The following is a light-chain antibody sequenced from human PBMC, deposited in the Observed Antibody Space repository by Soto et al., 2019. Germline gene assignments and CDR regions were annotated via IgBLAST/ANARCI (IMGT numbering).Light chain of an antibody. J-gene: IGKJ1*01. CDR2: GDS. V-gene: IGKV3D-15*01. CDR3: QQYHKWPPST. Sequence: EIVMTQSPATLSVSPGERVTLSCRASQSVSDNLAWYQQKPGQAPRLLIYGDSTRAAGIPARFSGSGSGTEFTITISSLQSEDVAIYYCQQYHKWPPSTFGQGTKVEIK. CDR1: QSVSDN.